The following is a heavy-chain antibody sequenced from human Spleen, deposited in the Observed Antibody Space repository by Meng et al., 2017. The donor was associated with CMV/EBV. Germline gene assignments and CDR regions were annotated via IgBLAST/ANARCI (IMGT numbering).Heavy chain of an antibody. J-gene: IGHJ5*02. V-gene: IGHV1-2*02. Sequence: CKASGYTLTDYYIHWLRQGPGQGLEWMGWIKPSSGDTEYAQKVQGRVTMTRDTSDTTAYMEPTRLKSDDAAMYYCARGGNGGYFGPWGQGTLVTVSS. D-gene: IGHD6-19*01. CDR1: GYTLTDYY. CDR3: ARGGNGGYFGP. CDR2: IKPSSGDT.